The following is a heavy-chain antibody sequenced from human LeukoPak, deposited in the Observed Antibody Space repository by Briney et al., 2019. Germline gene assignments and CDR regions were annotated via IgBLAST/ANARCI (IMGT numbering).Heavy chain of an antibody. CDR2: INHSGST. CDR1: GGSFSGYY. J-gene: IGHJ4*02. D-gene: IGHD4-23*01. Sequence: SETLSLTCAVYGGSFSGYYWSWIRQPPGKGLEWIGEINHSGSTNYNPSLKSRVTISVDTSKNQFSLKLSSVTAAATAVYYCARDRATVVNLYYFDYWGQGTLVTVSS. V-gene: IGHV4-34*01. CDR3: ARDRATVVNLYYFDY.